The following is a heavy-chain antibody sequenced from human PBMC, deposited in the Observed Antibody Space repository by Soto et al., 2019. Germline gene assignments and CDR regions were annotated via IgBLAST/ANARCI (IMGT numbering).Heavy chain of an antibody. CDR1: GYTFINYY. CDR2: INPNGGST. Sequence: ASVKVSCKASGYTFINYYMHWVRQAPGQGLEWMGIINPNGGSTTYAQKFQGRVTLTRDTSTNTVNMELSSLRSEDTAVYYCARAVVAVTAGFDPWGQGTLVTVSS. D-gene: IGHD2-15*01. V-gene: IGHV1-46*01. J-gene: IGHJ5*02. CDR3: ARAVVAVTAGFDP.